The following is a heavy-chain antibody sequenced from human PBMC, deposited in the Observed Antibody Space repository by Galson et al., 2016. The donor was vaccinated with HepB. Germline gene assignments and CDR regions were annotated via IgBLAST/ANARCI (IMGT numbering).Heavy chain of an antibody. V-gene: IGHV3-33*01. CDR2: IWYDGSNK. CDR3: AREDPNIAVAALDS. CDR1: GFTFSRYG. J-gene: IGHJ4*02. Sequence: LRLSCAASGFTFSRYGMHWVRQAPGKGLESVAFIWYDGSNKYYADSVKGRFTISRDNSKNTLYLQMNSLRAEDTAVYYCAREDPNIAVAALDSWSQGTQVSVSS. D-gene: IGHD6-19*01.